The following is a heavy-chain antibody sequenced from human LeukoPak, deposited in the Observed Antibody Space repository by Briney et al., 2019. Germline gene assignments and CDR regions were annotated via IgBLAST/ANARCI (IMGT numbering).Heavy chain of an antibody. CDR2: ISWNSGSI. J-gene: IGHJ4*02. CDR3: AKGGYSSSWYYFDY. V-gene: IGHV3-9*03. Sequence: SLRLSCAASGFTFDDYAMHWVRQAPGKGLEWVSGISWNSGSIGYADSVKGRFTISRDNAKNSLYLQMNSLRAEDMALYYCAKGGYSSSWYYFDYWGQGTLVTVSS. D-gene: IGHD6-13*01. CDR1: GFTFDDYA.